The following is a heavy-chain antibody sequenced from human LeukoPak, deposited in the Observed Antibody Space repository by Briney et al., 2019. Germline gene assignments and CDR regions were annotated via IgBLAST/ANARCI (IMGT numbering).Heavy chain of an antibody. CDR3: ARVQGGGFRTADY. V-gene: IGHV3-30*04. CDR1: GFTFTNYV. Sequence: GRSLRLSCAASGFTFTNYVMHWVRQAPGKGLEWVAVILEDGRIQHYADSVQGRFTISRDNSKNTLFLQMNSLRTEDTAVYFCARVQGGGFRTADYWGQGTLVTVSS. D-gene: IGHD1-14*01. CDR2: ILEDGRIQ. J-gene: IGHJ4*02.